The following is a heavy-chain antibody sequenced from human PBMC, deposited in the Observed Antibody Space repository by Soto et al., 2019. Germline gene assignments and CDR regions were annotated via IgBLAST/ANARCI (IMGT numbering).Heavy chain of an antibody. Sequence: EVQLLESGGGLVQPGGSLRLSCAASGFTFSSYALNWVRQAPGKGLEWVSVISGSGDNTYYADSVKGRFTISRDNSKNTLDLPMNSLRAEDTAVYYCAKDLGTDDFWSAYYTYYYMDVWGKGTTVTVSS. J-gene: IGHJ6*03. V-gene: IGHV3-23*01. CDR2: ISGSGDNT. CDR1: GFTFSSYA. CDR3: AKDLGTDDFWSAYYTYYYMDV. D-gene: IGHD3-3*01.